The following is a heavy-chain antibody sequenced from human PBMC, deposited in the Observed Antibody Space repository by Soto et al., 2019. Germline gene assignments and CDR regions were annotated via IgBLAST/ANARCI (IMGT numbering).Heavy chain of an antibody. V-gene: IGHV5-51*01. D-gene: IGHD3-3*01. CDR3: ARQRIDYAIFGVVTQYYFDY. CDR1: GYSFTSYW. Sequence: EVQLVQSGAEVKKPGESLKISCKGSGYSFTSYWIGWVRQMPGKGLEWMGIIYPGDSDTRYSPSFQGQVTISADKSISTAYLQWSSLKASDTAMYYCARQRIDYAIFGVVTQYYFDYWGQGTLVTVSS. CDR2: IYPGDSDT. J-gene: IGHJ4*02.